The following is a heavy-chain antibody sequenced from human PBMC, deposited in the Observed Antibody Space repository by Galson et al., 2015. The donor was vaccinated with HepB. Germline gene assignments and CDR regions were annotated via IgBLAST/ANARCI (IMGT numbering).Heavy chain of an antibody. CDR1: GFTFSSYA. D-gene: IGHD2-21*02. CDR2: ISSNGGST. V-gene: IGHV3-64D*06. Sequence: LRLSCAASGFTFSSYAMHWVRQAPGKGLEYVSAISSNGGSTYYADSVKGRFTISRDNSKNTLYLQMSSLRAEDTAVYYCVKAPGVVVTAPTGDYYGMDVWGQGTTVTVSS. J-gene: IGHJ6*02. CDR3: VKAPGVVVTAPTGDYYGMDV.